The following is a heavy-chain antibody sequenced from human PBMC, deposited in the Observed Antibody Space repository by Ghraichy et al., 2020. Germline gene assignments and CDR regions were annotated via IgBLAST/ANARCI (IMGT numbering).Heavy chain of an antibody. J-gene: IGHJ4*02. CDR3: ARLFYYDSSGYYYDPLYFDY. Sequence: SETLSLTCTVSGGSISSYYWSWIRQPPGKGLEWIGYIYYSGSTNYNPSLKSRVTISVDTSKNQFSLKLSSVTAADTAVYYCARLFYYDSSGYYYDPLYFDYWGQGTLVTVSS. CDR2: IYYSGST. D-gene: IGHD3-22*01. CDR1: GGSISSYY. V-gene: IGHV4-59*08.